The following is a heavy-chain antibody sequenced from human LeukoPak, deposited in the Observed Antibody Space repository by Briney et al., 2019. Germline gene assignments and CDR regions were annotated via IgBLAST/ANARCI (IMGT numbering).Heavy chain of an antibody. CDR3: ARSTVVTPPDY. Sequence: SETLSLTCTVSGYSISNDYYWGWIRQPPGKGLEWIGYIYYSGRTNYNPSLKSRVTISVDTSKNQFSLKLSSVTAADTAVYYCARSTVVTPPDYWGQGTLVTVSS. J-gene: IGHJ4*02. CDR1: GYSISNDYY. CDR2: IYYSGRT. D-gene: IGHD4-23*01. V-gene: IGHV4-38-2*02.